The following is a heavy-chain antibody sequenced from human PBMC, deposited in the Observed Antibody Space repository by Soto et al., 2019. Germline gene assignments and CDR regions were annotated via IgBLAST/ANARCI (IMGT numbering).Heavy chain of an antibody. CDR3: ARVPRDYYGSGSYSNWFDP. V-gene: IGHV4-34*01. Sequence: SETLSLTCAVYGGSFSGYYWSWIRQPPGKGLEWIGEINHSGSTNYNPSLKSRVTISVDTSKNQFSLKLSSVTAADTAVYYCARVPRDYYGSGSYSNWFDPWGQGTLVTVSS. J-gene: IGHJ5*02. D-gene: IGHD3-10*01. CDR1: GGSFSGYY. CDR2: INHSGST.